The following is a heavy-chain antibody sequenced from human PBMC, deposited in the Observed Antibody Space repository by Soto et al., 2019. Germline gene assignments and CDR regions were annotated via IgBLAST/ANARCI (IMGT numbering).Heavy chain of an antibody. CDR1: GFTFSNSA. D-gene: IGHD1-26*01. CDR2: ISDSGVST. J-gene: IGHJ4*02. V-gene: IGHV3-23*01. CDR3: AKETYSGSSYFDY. Sequence: GGSLRLSCAASGFTFSNSAMSWVRQAPGKGLDWVSSISDSGVSTYYADSVKGRFTISRDNSKSTLYLQMNSLRAEDTAVYYCAKETYSGSSYFDYWGQGTLVTAPQ.